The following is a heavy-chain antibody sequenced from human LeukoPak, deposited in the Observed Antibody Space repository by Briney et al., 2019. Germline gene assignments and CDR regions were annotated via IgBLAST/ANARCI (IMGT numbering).Heavy chain of an antibody. D-gene: IGHD5-24*01. CDR2: IYYSGST. V-gene: IGHV4-39*01. J-gene: IGHJ3*02. CDR3: ASTLIRDGYNYDAFDI. CDR1: GGSISSSSYY. Sequence: SETLSLTCTVSGGSISSSSYYWGWIRQPPGKGLEWIGSIYYSGSTYYNPSLKSLVTISVDTSKNQFSLKLSSVTAADTAVYYCASTLIRDGYNYDAFDIWGQGTMVTVSS.